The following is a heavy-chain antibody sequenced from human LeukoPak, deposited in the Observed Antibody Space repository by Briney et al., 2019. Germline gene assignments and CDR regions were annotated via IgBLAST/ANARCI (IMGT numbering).Heavy chain of an antibody. V-gene: IGHV4-34*01. CDR3: ARGRPKRGYSYFYY. CDR2: INHSGST. D-gene: IGHD5-18*01. J-gene: IGHJ4*02. CDR1: GGSISSYY. Sequence: SETLSLTCTVSGGSISSYYWSWIRQPPGKGLEGIGEINHSGSTNYNPSLKSRVTISVDTSKNQFSLKLSSVTAADTAVYYCARGRPKRGYSYFYYWGQGTLVTVSS.